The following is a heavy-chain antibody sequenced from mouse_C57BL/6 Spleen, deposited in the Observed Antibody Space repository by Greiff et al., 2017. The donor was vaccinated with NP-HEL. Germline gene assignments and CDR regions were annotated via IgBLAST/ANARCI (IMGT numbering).Heavy chain of an antibody. D-gene: IGHD2-1*01. Sequence: EVNLVESGGGLVKPGGSLKLSCAASGFTFSDYGMHWVRQAPEKGLEWVAYISRGSGTIYYADTVKGRFTISRDHAKNTLFLQMTSLRSEDTGMDYYARRNGNYPSYWYVDVWGTGTTVTVSS. V-gene: IGHV5-17*01. CDR3: ARRNGNYPSYWYVDV. CDR1: GFTFSDYG. J-gene: IGHJ1*03. CDR2: ISRGSGTI.